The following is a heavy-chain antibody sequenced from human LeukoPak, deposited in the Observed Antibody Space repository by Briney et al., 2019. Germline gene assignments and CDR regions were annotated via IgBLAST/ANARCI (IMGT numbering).Heavy chain of an antibody. CDR3: SKDTLRSSLFDY. CDR2: ICYSGST. CDR1: GGSISSHH. Sequence: SETLSLTCTVSGGSISSHHWSWIRQPPGKGLEWIGYICYSGSTNYSPSLKSRVTISVDTSKNQFYLKLSSVTAADTAVYYCSKDTLRSSLFDYWGQGTLVTVSS. J-gene: IGHJ4*02. D-gene: IGHD6-13*01. V-gene: IGHV4-59*11.